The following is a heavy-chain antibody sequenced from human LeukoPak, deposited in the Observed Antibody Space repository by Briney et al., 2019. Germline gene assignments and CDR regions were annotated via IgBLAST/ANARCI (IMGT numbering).Heavy chain of an antibody. Sequence: ASVKVSCKVSGYTLTELSMHWVRQAPGQGLEWMGWINPNSGGTNYAQKFQGRVTMTRDTSISTAYMELSRLRSDDTAVYYCARGQSSGDAFDIWGQGTMVTVSS. D-gene: IGHD6-6*01. CDR2: INPNSGGT. J-gene: IGHJ3*02. V-gene: IGHV1-2*02. CDR1: GYTLTELS. CDR3: ARGQSSGDAFDI.